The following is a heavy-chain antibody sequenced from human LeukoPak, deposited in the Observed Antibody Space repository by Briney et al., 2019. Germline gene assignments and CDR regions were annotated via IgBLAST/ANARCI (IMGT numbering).Heavy chain of an antibody. CDR1: GGSISSYY. D-gene: IGHD3-9*01. J-gene: IGHJ4*02. CDR2: IYTSGST. CDR3: ARVGFYDILTGYYTGYFDY. V-gene: IGHV4-4*07. Sequence: SETLSLTCTVSGGSISSYYWSWIRQPAGKGLEWIGRIYTSGSTNYNPSLKSRVAMSVDTSKNQFSLKLSSVTAADTAVYYCARVGFYDILTGYYTGYFDYWGQGTLVTVSS.